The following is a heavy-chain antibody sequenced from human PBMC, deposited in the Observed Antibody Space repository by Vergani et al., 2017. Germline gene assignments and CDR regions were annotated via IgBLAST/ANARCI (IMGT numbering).Heavy chain of an antibody. CDR3: ARSSRSINYYYYGMDV. J-gene: IGHJ6*02. CDR2: INHSGST. CDR1: GGSFSGYY. D-gene: IGHD6-19*01. Sequence: QVQLQQWGAGLLKPSETLSLTCAVYGGSFSGYYWSWIRQPPGKGLEWIGEINHSGSTNYNPSLKSRVTISVDTSKNQFSLKLSSVTAADTAVYYCARSSRSINYYYYGMDVGGQGTTVTVSS. V-gene: IGHV4-34*01.